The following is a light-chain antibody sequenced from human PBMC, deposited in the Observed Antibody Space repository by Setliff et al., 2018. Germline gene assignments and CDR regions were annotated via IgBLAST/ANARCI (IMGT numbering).Light chain of an antibody. J-gene: IGLJ1*01. CDR1: GGLVGGYNY. CDR3: SLYSGSNNFF. V-gene: IGLV2-8*01. Sequence: QSGLTQPPSASGSPGQSVTISCTGTGGLVGGYNYVSWYQQHPGKAPKLIIYEVTKRPSGVPDRFSGSNSGNTASLTVSGLQAEDEADYYCSLYSGSNNFFFGSGTKVTVL. CDR2: EVT.